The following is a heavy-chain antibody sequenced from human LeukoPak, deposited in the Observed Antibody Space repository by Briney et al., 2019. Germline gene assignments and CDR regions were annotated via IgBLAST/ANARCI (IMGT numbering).Heavy chain of an antibody. CDR3: AKALTLLRYFDWSPDDAFDI. J-gene: IGHJ3*02. V-gene: IGHV3-30*02. CDR1: GFTFSRVG. Sequence: PGGSLRLSCAGSGFTFSRVGMHWVRQAPGKGLEWVTFIRTDGSIQYYADSVKGRFTISRDNSKNTLFLQMNSLRPEDTAVYYCAKALTLLRYFDWSPDDAFDIWGQGTMVTVSS. CDR2: IRTDGSIQ. D-gene: IGHD3-9*01.